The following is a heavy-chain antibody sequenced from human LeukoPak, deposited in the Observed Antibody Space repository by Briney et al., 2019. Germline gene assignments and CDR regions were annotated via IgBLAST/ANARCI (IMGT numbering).Heavy chain of an antibody. V-gene: IGHV4-4*07. Sequence: SETLSLTCSVSGGSISSYYWSWIRQPAGKGREWIGRIYTTGNTDYNPSLKSRVTMSVDTSKNQFSLNLSSVAAADTAVYYCARDARGWSGFDYWGQGTLVTVSS. D-gene: IGHD3-3*01. CDR3: ARDARGWSGFDY. CDR2: IYTTGNT. J-gene: IGHJ4*02. CDR1: GGSISSYY.